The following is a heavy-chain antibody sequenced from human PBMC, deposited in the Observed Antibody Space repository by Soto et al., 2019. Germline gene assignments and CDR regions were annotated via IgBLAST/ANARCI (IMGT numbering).Heavy chain of an antibody. Sequence: GESLKISCKGSGYTFTTYCIGWVRQMPGKGLEWMGIIYPGNSNIKYGPSFQGRVAISADKSVITAYLQWTSLEASDTAIYYCARLGPLGITIDYWGQGVLVTVSS. D-gene: IGHD1-26*01. V-gene: IGHV5-51*01. CDR1: GYTFTTYC. J-gene: IGHJ4*02. CDR2: IYPGNSNI. CDR3: ARLGPLGITIDY.